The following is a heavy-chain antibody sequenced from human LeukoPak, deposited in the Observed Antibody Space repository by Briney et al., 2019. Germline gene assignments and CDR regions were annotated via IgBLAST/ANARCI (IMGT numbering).Heavy chain of an antibody. D-gene: IGHD3-10*01. J-gene: IGHJ4*02. V-gene: IGHV3-48*03. Sequence: GGSLRLSCAASGFTFSSYEMNWVRQAPGKGLEWVSYISSSGSTIYYADSVKGRFTISRDNAKNSLYLQMNSLRAEDTAVYYCARSHYYGPYYFDYRGQGTLVTVSS. CDR1: GFTFSSYE. CDR3: ARSHYYGPYYFDY. CDR2: ISSSGSTI.